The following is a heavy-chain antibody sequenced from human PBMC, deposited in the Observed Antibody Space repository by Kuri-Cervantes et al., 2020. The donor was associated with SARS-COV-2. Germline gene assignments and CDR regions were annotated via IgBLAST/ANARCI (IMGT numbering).Heavy chain of an antibody. CDR3: AREADGGNLLDAFDI. J-gene: IGHJ3*02. CDR2: FDPEDGVT. V-gene: IGHV1-24*01. D-gene: IGHD4-23*01. CDR1: GYTLTELS. Sequence: ASVKVSCKVSGYTLTELSMHWVRQAPGKGLEWMGGFDPEDGVTIYAQKFQGRVTMTEDTSTDTAYMELSSLRSEDTAVYYCAREADGGNLLDAFDIWGQGTMVTVSS.